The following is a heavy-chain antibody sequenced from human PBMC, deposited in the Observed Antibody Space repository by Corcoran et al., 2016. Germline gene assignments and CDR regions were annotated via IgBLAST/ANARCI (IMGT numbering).Heavy chain of an antibody. CDR2: IIPIFGTA. D-gene: IGHD3-3*01. J-gene: IGHJ3*01. Sequence: QVQLVQSGAEVKKPGSSVKVSCKASGGTFSSYAISWVRQAPGQGLEWMGGIIPIFGTANYAQKFQGRVTITADESTSTAYMERRSLRSEDTAVYYCASRLRFLEWSHGFDVWGQGTMVTVS. CDR1: GGTFSSYA. V-gene: IGHV1-69*01. CDR3: ASRLRFLEWSHGFDV.